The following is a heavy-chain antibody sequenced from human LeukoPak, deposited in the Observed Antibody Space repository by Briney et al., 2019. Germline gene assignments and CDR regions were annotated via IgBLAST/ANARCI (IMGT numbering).Heavy chain of an antibody. CDR1: GFTFNSYW. V-gene: IGHV3-7*01. CDR3: ARMGSSSSSY. CDR2: IKQDGSEK. J-gene: IGHJ4*02. D-gene: IGHD6-6*01. Sequence: GSLRLSCAASGFTFNSYWMSWVRQAPGKGLEWVANIKQDGSEKYYVDSVKGRFTISRDNAKNSLYLQMNNLRAEDTAVYYCARMGSSSSSYWGQGTLVTVSS.